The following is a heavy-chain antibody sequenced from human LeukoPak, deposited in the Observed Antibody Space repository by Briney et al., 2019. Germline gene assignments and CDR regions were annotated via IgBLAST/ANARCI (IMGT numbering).Heavy chain of an antibody. CDR3: QKTAYEILTGYNDAFDI. CDR2: INHSGST. D-gene: IGHD3-9*01. J-gene: IGHJ3*02. V-gene: IGHV4-34*01. CDR1: GGSFSGYY. Sequence: SETLSLTCAVEGGSFSGYYWSWIRQPPGQWQYWNGEINHSGSTNYNPSLKIRVTISVDTSKNQFSLKLSSVTAADTVFFFRQKTAYEILTGYNDAFDIWGQGTMVTVSS.